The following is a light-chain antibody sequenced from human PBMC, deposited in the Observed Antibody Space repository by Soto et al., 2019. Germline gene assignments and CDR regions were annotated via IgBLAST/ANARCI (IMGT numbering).Light chain of an antibody. CDR1: QTVSSNY. V-gene: IGKV3-20*01. CDR3: KQYTGPPTT. Sequence: LTQSPDTLSLSPGESATLSCSASQTVSSNYLAWCQQRPGQAPRLLIYGASTRAAGIPDRFSGSGSGTDFTLTITRLEPEESAVYFCKQYTGPPTTVGQGTRLEIK. J-gene: IGKJ5*01. CDR2: GAS.